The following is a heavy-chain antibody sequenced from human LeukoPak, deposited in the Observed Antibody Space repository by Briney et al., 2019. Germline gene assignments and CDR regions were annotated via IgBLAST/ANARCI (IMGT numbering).Heavy chain of an antibody. CDR3: ARGYRPPSYYYGKKVGVHYYYYMDV. D-gene: IGHD3-10*01. V-gene: IGHV4-34*01. J-gene: IGHJ6*03. CDR1: GGSFSGYY. CDR2: INHSGST. Sequence: SETLSLTCAVYGGSFSGYYWSWIRKPPGKGLEWIGEINHSGSTNYNPSLKSRVTISVDTSKNQFSLKLSSVTAADTAVYYCARGYRPPSYYYGKKVGVHYYYYMDVWGKGTTVTVSS.